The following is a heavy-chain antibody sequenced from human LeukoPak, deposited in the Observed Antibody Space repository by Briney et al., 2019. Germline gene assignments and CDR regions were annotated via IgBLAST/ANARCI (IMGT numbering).Heavy chain of an antibody. CDR3: AKDLRLEYFYYGIDV. Sequence: PGGSLRLSCAASGFTFDDHAMHWVRQAPGKGLEWVSGINWNSGNIHYADPVKGRFTVSRDNAKNSLYLQMNSLRVEDTALYYCAKDLRLEYFYYGIDVWGQGTTVTVSS. CDR1: GFTFDDHA. J-gene: IGHJ6*02. CDR2: INWNSGNI. D-gene: IGHD1-1*01. V-gene: IGHV3-9*01.